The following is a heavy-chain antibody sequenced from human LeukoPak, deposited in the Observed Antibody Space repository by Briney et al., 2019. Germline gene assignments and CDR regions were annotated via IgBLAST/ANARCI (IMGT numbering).Heavy chain of an antibody. CDR1: GFTFSSYG. CDR3: AKDGARIILLWFGEPNWYFDL. Sequence: GGSLRLSCAASGFTFSSYGMHWVRQAPGKGLEWVAVISYDGSNKYYADSVKGRFTISRDNSKNTLYLQMNSLRAEATAVYYWAKDGARIILLWFGEPNWYFDLWGGGTLVTVSS. V-gene: IGHV3-30*18. D-gene: IGHD3-10*01. J-gene: IGHJ2*01. CDR2: ISYDGSNK.